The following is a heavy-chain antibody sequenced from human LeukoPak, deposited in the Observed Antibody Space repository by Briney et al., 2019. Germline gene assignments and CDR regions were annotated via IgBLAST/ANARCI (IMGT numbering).Heavy chain of an antibody. CDR3: ARDPTNTGRQMAPDVTIDHFDY. Sequence: ASVKVSCKKSGYDFTHYYVHWIRHAPGRGLEWMGIINPNGDGTNYAREFVGRLVLTTDTSTTTIYMELTSLRSDDTAVYYCARDPTNTGRQMAPDVTIDHFDYWGHGTLVAVS. CDR2: INPNGDGT. CDR1: GYDFTHYY. D-gene: IGHD5-24*01. V-gene: IGHV1-46*01. J-gene: IGHJ4*01.